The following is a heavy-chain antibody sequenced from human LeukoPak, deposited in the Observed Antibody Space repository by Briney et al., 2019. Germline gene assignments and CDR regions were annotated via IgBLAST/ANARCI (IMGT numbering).Heavy chain of an antibody. CDR1: GFTFSSYA. CDR3: ARVTKDYGDY. D-gene: IGHD3-3*01. Sequence: PGGSLRLSCAASGFTFSSYAMSWVRQAPGKGLEWVSVIYSGGSTYYADSVKGGFTISRDNSKNTLYLQMNSLRAEDTAVYYCARVTKDYGDYWGQGTLVTVSS. J-gene: IGHJ4*02. CDR2: IYSGGST. V-gene: IGHV3-66*01.